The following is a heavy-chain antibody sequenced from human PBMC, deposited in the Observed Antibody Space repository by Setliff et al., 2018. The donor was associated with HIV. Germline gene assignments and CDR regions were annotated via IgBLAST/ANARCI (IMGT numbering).Heavy chain of an antibody. J-gene: IGHJ4*02. CDR1: GGSIRSREYY. V-gene: IGHV4-31*03. CDR3: ARDQGGYFDF. Sequence: PSETLSLTCTVSGGSIRSREYYWSWIRQHPGKGLEWIGYIYNGNTEYSPSLKSRLTLSVETSKNQFSLKLTSVTAADTAVYYCARDQGGYFDFWGQGTLVTVSS. CDR2: IYNGNT. D-gene: IGHD3-16*01.